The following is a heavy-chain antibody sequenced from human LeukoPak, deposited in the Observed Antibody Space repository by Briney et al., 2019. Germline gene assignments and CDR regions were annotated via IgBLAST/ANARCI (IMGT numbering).Heavy chain of an antibody. CDR2: ISSSSSYI. Sequence: PGGSLRLSCAASGFTFSSYSMNWVRQAPGKGLEWVSSISSSSSYIYYADSVKGRFTISRDNAKNSLYLQMNSLRAEDMALYYCAKGGLVVAATIDYWGQGTLVTVSS. CDR3: AKGGLVVAATIDY. D-gene: IGHD2-15*01. V-gene: IGHV3-21*04. CDR1: GFTFSSYS. J-gene: IGHJ4*02.